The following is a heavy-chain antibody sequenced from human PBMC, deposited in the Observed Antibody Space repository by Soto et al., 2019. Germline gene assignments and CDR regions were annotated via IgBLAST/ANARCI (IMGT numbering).Heavy chain of an antibody. CDR2: ISSSSSTI. CDR3: AGGGAYKYYFDY. D-gene: IGHD4-17*01. V-gene: IGHV3-48*01. J-gene: IGHJ4*02. Sequence: PGGSLTLSCAASGFTFSSYSMNWVRQAPGKGLEWVSYISSSSSTIYYADSVKGPFTISRHNANNSLYLQMNSPRAEAPAVYYRAGGGAYKYYFDYWGQGTLVTVSS. CDR1: GFTFSSYS.